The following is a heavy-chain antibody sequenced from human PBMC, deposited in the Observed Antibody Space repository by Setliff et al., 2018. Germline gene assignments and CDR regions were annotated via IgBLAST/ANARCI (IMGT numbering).Heavy chain of an antibody. CDR2: IYTSWST. CDR3: ARMSGFQYMDV. CDR1: DDSISSRRYY. J-gene: IGHJ6*03. V-gene: IGHV4-61*09. D-gene: IGHD3-3*01. Sequence: PSETLSLTCTVSDDSISSRRYYWGWFRQPAGKELEWIGQIYTSWSTNYNPSLKSRVTISLDTSKNQFSLSLTSVTAADTAVYYCARMSGFQYMDVWGKGTTVTVSS.